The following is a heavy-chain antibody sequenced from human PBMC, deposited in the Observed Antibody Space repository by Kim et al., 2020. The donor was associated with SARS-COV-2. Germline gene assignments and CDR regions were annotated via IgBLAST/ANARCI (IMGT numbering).Heavy chain of an antibody. CDR1: GGSLSSSSYY. V-gene: IGHV4-39*01. CDR2: TYYSGNT. D-gene: IGHD6-19*01. CDR3: ARHQRYSSGRYVAFYYYYMDV. Sequence: SETLSLTCTVSGGSLSSSSYYWGWIRQPPGKGLEWIGTTYYSGNTYYNPSLKSRVTISVDTSKNQFSLKLGAVTAADTAVYYCARHQRYSSGRYVAFYYYYMDVWDKGTTVTVSS. J-gene: IGHJ6*03.